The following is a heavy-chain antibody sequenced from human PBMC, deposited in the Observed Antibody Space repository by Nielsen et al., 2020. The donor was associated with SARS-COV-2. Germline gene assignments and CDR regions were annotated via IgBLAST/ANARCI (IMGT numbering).Heavy chain of an antibody. CDR1: GGSISSYY. CDR3: ARHVRGYLSNYDILTGYPYNWFDP. Sequence: SETLSLTCTVSGGSISSYYWSWIRQPPGKGLEWIGYIYYSGSTNYNPSLKSRVTISVDTSKNQFSLKLSSVTAADTAVYYCARHVRGYLSNYDILTGYPYNWFDPWGQGTLVTVSS. J-gene: IGHJ5*02. D-gene: IGHD3-9*01. CDR2: IYYSGST. V-gene: IGHV4-59*08.